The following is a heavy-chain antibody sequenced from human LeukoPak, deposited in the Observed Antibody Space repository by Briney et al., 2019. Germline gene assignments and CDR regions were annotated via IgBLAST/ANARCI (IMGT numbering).Heavy chain of an antibody. D-gene: IGHD3-22*01. Sequence: GGSLRLSCAASGFTFSSYGMSWVRQAPGKGLEWVSAISGSGGSTYYADSVKGRFTISRDNSKNTLYLQMNSLRAEDTAVYYCHYSGDSSGYYYGGGYYFDYWGQGTLVTVSS. J-gene: IGHJ4*02. V-gene: IGHV3-23*01. CDR1: GFTFSSYG. CDR3: HYSGDSSGYYYGGGYYFDY. CDR2: ISGSGGST.